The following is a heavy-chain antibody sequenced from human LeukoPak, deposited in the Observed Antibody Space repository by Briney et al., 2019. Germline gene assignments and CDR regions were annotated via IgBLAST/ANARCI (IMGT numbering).Heavy chain of an antibody. Sequence: SVKVSCKASGGTFSSYAISWVRQAPGQGLEWMGGIIPIFGTANYAQKFLGRVTITTDESTSTAYMELSSLRSEDTAVYYCARAYYYDSSGYYGSWGQGTLVTVSS. D-gene: IGHD3-22*01. CDR2: IIPIFGTA. CDR3: ARAYYYDSSGYYGS. V-gene: IGHV1-69*05. J-gene: IGHJ5*02. CDR1: GGTFSSYA.